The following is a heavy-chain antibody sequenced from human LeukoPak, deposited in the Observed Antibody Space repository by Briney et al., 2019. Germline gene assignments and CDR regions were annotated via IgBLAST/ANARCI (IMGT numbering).Heavy chain of an antibody. CDR3: ARDNYYDSSGYYYFDY. CDR2: IYYSGST. Sequence: SETLSLTCTVSGGSISSGGYYWSWIRQHPGKGLEWIGHIYYSGSTYYNPSLKSRVTISVDTSKSQFSLKLSSVTAADTAVYYCARDNYYDSSGYYYFDYWGQGTLVTVSS. CDR1: GGSISSGGYY. D-gene: IGHD3-22*01. V-gene: IGHV4-31*03. J-gene: IGHJ4*02.